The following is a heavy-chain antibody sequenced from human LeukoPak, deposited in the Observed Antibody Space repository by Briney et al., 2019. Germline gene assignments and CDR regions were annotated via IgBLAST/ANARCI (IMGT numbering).Heavy chain of an antibody. CDR3: ARDYYDSSDAFDI. CDR1: GYTFTGYY. Sequence: ASVKVSCKASGYTFTGYYMHWVRQAPGQGLEWMGRINPNSGGTNYAQKFQGRVTMTRDTSTSTAYMELRRLRSDDTAVYYTARDYYDSSDAFDIGSEATMVTAPS. D-gene: IGHD3-22*01. CDR2: INPNSGGT. J-gene: IGHJ3*02. V-gene: IGHV1-2*06.